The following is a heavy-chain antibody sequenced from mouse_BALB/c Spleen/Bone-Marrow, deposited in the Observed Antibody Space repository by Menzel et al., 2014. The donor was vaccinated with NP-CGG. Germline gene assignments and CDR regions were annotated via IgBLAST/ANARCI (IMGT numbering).Heavy chain of an antibody. CDR1: GYTFTDYV. V-gene: IGHV1-81*01. Sequence: QVQLQQSGPELVKPGASVKMSCTASGYTFTDYVIIWVKERTGQGLELIGEISPGSDNSYYNEKFKVKATLTADMSSNTVFMQLNSLTSEDSAVYFCAGFLNGASAYWGQGTRVTVSA. CDR2: ISPGSDNS. CDR3: AGFLNGASAY. J-gene: IGHJ3*01.